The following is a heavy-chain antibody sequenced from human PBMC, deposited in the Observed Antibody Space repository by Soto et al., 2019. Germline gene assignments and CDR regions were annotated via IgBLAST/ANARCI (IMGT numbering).Heavy chain of an antibody. CDR1: GFTFSSYA. V-gene: IGHV3-23*01. J-gene: IGHJ6*02. CDR2: ISGSGGST. Sequence: EVQLLESGGGLVQPGGSLRLSCAASGFTFSSYAMSWVRQAPGKGLEWVSAISGSGGSTYYAGSVKGRFTISRDNSKNTLYLQMNSLRAEDTAVYYCAKVPGKQRLGRAAYGMDVWGQGTTVTVSS. CDR3: AKVPGKQRLGRAAYGMDV. D-gene: IGHD6-19*01.